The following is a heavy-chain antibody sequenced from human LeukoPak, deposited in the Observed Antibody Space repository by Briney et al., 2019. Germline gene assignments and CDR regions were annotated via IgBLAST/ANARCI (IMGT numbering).Heavy chain of an antibody. D-gene: IGHD3-22*01. CDR2: IYYSGST. CDR3: ARAPLTTDRNYYYTDV. V-gene: IGHV4-59*01. J-gene: IGHJ6*03. Sequence: PSETLSLTCTVSGGSISSYYWSWIRQPPGKGLEWIGYIYYSGSTNYNPSLTSRVTISVDTSKNQFSLKLSSVTAADTAVYYCARAPLTTDRNYYYTDVWGKGTTVTVSS. CDR1: GGSISSYY.